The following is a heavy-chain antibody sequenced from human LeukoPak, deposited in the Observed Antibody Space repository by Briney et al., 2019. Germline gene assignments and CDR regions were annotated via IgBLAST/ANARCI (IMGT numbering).Heavy chain of an antibody. J-gene: IGHJ4*02. CDR1: GFTFSSYG. D-gene: IGHD6-6*01. Sequence: PGRSLRLSCAASGFTFSSYGMHWVRQAPGKGPEWVAVISYDGSNKYYADSVKGRFTISRDNSKNTLYLQMNSLRAEDTAVYYCATDAYSSSSWFDYWGQETLVTVSS. CDR2: ISYDGSNK. CDR3: ATDAYSSSSWFDY. V-gene: IGHV3-30*03.